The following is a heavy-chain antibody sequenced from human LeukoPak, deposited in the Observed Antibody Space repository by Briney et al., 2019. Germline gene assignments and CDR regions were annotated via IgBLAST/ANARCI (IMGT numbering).Heavy chain of an antibody. J-gene: IGHJ4*02. CDR2: IYTSGST. CDR1: GGSFSGYY. D-gene: IGHD6-13*01. V-gene: IGHV4-4*07. CDR3: ARDLLREGSSWIDY. Sequence: SETLSLTCGVYGGSFSGYYWSWIRQPAGKGLEWIGRIYTSGSTNYNPSLKSRVTMSVDTSKNQFSLKLSSVTAADTAVYYCARDLLREGSSWIDYWGQGTLVTVSS.